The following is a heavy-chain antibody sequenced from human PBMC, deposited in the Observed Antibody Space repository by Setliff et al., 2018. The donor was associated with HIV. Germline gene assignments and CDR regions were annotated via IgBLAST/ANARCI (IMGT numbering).Heavy chain of an antibody. CDR1: GYTFTNYG. CDR3: ASGTTLARGVISFDY. Sequence: ASVKVSCKASGYTFTNYGIIWVRQAPGQGLEWMGWVSVYNDNTSYAQKFQGRVTMTSDTSTSTAYMELGSLTSDDTAVYFCASGTTLARGVISFDYWGQGTQVTVSS. D-gene: IGHD3-10*01. CDR2: VSVYNDNT. J-gene: IGHJ4*02. V-gene: IGHV1-18*01.